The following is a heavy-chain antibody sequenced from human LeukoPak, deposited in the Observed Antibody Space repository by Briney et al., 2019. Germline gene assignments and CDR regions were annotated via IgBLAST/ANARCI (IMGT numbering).Heavy chain of an antibody. D-gene: IGHD3-22*01. Sequence: SQTLSLTCAVSGGSISSGGYSWSWIRQPPGKGLEWIGYIYHSGSTYYNPSLKSRVTISVDRSKNQFSLKLSSVTAADTAVYYCARVAPVMIVDYWGQGTLVTVSS. CDR1: GGSISSGGYS. CDR3: ARVAPVMIVDY. CDR2: IYHSGST. V-gene: IGHV4-30-2*01. J-gene: IGHJ4*02.